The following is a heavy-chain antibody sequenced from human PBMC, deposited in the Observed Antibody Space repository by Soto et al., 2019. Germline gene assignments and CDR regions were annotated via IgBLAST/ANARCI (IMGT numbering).Heavy chain of an antibody. J-gene: IGHJ4*02. Sequence: PSETLSLTCAVYGGSFSGYYWSWIRQPPGKGLEWIGEINHSGSTNYNPSLKSRVTISVDTSKNQFSLKLSSVTAADTAVYYCGAGGGSSSWGSLYYLDYWGQGTLVTVSS. CDR2: INHSGST. V-gene: IGHV4-34*01. CDR1: GGSFSGYY. D-gene: IGHD6-13*01. CDR3: GAGGGSSSWGSLYYLDY.